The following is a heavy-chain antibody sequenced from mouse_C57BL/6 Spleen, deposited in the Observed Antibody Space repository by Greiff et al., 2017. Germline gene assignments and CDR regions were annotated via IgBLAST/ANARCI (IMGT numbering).Heavy chain of an antibody. Sequence: VQLQQPGAELVKPGASVKLSCKASGYTFTSSWMHWVKQRPGQGLEWIGMIHPNSGSTNYNEKFKSKATLTVDKSSSTAYMQLSSLTSEDSAVYYCARYYYGSSSGFAYWGQGTLVTVSA. CDR1: GYTFTSSW. CDR2: IHPNSGST. J-gene: IGHJ3*01. D-gene: IGHD1-1*01. CDR3: ARYYYGSSSGFAY. V-gene: IGHV1-64*01.